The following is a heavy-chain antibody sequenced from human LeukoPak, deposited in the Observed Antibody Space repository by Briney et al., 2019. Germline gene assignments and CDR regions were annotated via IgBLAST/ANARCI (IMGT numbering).Heavy chain of an antibody. CDR2: ISSSGGST. Sequence: GGSLRLSCAASGFTFSSSAMSWVRQVPGKGLEWVSGISSSGGSTNYAGSVKGRFTISRDNSKNTLYLQMNSLRAEDTAVYYCAKSIVVVTTMGYYFDYWGQGTLVTVSS. J-gene: IGHJ4*02. CDR1: GFTFSSSA. D-gene: IGHD3-22*01. CDR3: AKSIVVVTTMGYYFDY. V-gene: IGHV3-23*01.